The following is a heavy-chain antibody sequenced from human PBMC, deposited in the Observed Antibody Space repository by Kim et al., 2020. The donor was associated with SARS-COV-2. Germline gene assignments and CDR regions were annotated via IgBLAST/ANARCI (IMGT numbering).Heavy chain of an antibody. Sequence: GGSLRLSCAASGFTFSSYAMHWVRQAPGKGLEWVAVISYDGSNKYYADSVKGRFTISRDNSKNTLYLQMNSLRAEDTAVYYCARGPYSSGWPFDYWGQGT. V-gene: IGHV3-30*04. CDR2: ISYDGSNK. J-gene: IGHJ4*02. D-gene: IGHD6-19*01. CDR1: GFTFSSYA. CDR3: ARGPYSSGWPFDY.